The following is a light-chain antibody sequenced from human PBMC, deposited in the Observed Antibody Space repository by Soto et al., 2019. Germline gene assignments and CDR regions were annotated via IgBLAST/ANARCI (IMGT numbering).Light chain of an antibody. J-gene: IGKJ4*01. CDR1: QSLLHSDGKTY. CDR3: MQSIQRALT. CDR2: EVS. V-gene: IGKV2D-29*01. Sequence: DIVMTQSPLSLPVTPGEPSSISCRFSQSLLHSDGKTYLYWYLPTPGQPPQXXIYEVSNRSSGVPDRFSGSGAGTDCTRKISRVEAEDVGVDYCMQSIQRALTFGGGTQVDIK.